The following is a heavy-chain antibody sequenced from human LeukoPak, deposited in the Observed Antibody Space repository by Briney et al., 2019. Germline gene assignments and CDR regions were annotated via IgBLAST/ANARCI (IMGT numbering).Heavy chain of an antibody. D-gene: IGHD6-6*01. V-gene: IGHV1-2*02. J-gene: IGHJ5*02. CDR2: INPNSGGT. CDR1: GYTFTGCY. CDR3: AREVQQLVNNWFDP. Sequence: GASVKVSCKASGYTFTGCYMHWVRQAPGQGLEWMGWINPNSGGTNYAQKFQGRVTMTRDTSISTAYMELSRVRSDDTAVYYCAREVQQLVNNWFDPWGQGTLVTVSS.